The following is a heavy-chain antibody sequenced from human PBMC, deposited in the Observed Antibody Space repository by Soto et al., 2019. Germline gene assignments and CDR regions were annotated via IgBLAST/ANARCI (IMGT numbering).Heavy chain of an antibody. V-gene: IGHV3-21*01. CDR3: ARVKATVVYYGMDV. J-gene: IGHJ6*02. CDR2: ISSSSSYI. CDR1: GFTFSSYS. D-gene: IGHD2-2*01. Sequence: EVQLVESGRGLVKPGGSLRLSCAASGFTFSSYSMNWVRQAPGKGLEWVSSISSSSSYIYYADSVKGRFTISRDNAKNSLYLQMNSLRAEDTAVYYCARVKATVVYYGMDVWGQGTTVTVSS.